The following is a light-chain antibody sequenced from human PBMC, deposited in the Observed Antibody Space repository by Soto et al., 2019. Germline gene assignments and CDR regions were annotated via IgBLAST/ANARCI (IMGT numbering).Light chain of an antibody. CDR3: SSYGASSTL. Sequence: QSVLTHPASLSGSPGQSITISCTGTSSDIGSSNYVSWYQQHPGKAPKLMIFDVSYRPSGISDRFSGSKSGNTASLTISGLQPEDEADYYCSSYGASSTLFGGGTKLTVL. J-gene: IGLJ3*02. CDR2: DVS. V-gene: IGLV2-14*03. CDR1: SSDIGSSNY.